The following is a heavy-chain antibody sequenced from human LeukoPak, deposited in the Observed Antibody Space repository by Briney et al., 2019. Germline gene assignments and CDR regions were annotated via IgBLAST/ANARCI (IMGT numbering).Heavy chain of an antibody. CDR3: ARDGGSYDY. CDR2: IKQDGSEK. D-gene: IGHD1-26*01. J-gene: IGHJ4*02. Sequence: GGSLRLSCVASGFTFSSYWMSWVRQAPGKGLEWVANIKQDGSEKYYVDSVKGRFTISRDNAKNSLYLQMNSLRAEDTAVYYCARDGGSYDYWGQGTLVTVSS. CDR1: GFTFSSYW. V-gene: IGHV3-7*01.